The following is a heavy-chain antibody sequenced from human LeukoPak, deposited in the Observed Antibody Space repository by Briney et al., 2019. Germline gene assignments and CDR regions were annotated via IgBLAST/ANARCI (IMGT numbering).Heavy chain of an antibody. D-gene: IGHD3-10*01. V-gene: IGHV3-23*01. J-gene: IGHJ4*02. Sequence: GGPLRLSCAASGFTVSAYAMAWVRQAPGKGLEWVSTIYDDNTYYADSVKGRFAISTDNSKNTLYLQMNSLRVEDTAVYFCAARKVRGVWFYLDYWGQGTLVTVSS. CDR2: IYDDNT. CDR1: GFTVSAYA. CDR3: AARKVRGVWFYLDY.